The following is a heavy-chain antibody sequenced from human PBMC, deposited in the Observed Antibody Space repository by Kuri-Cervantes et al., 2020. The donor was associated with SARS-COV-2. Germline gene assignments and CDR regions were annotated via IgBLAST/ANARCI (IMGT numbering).Heavy chain of an antibody. J-gene: IGHJ6*03. V-gene: IGHV3-33*08. Sequence: LSLTCAASGFTFSSYGMHWVRQAPGKGLEWVAFIRYDGSNKYYADSVKGRFTISRDNAKNSLYLQMNSLRAEDTAVYYCARDRRDSSGYYYGGLDYYYYYMDVWGKGTTVTVSS. CDR2: IRYDGSNK. CDR3: ARDRRDSSGYYYGGLDYYYYYMDV. D-gene: IGHD3-22*01. CDR1: GFTFSSYG.